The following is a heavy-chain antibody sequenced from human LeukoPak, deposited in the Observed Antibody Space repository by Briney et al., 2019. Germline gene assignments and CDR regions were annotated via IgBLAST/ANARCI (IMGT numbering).Heavy chain of an antibody. D-gene: IGHD4-17*01. CDR2: ISDDGRNK. CDR3: AKRPSDYGDYVTYFDY. J-gene: IGHJ4*02. Sequence: TGGSLRLSCAASGFSFISYGMHWVRQAPGKGLEWVGVISDDGRNKNYADSVKGRFTISRDNSKDTLYLQMNSLRDEDTAVYYCAKRPSDYGDYVTYFDYWGQRTLVTVSS. CDR1: GFSFISYG. V-gene: IGHV3-30*18.